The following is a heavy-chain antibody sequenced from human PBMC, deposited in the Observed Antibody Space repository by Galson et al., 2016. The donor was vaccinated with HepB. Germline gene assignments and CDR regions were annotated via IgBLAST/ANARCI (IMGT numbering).Heavy chain of an antibody. Sequence: SLRLSCAASGFTFANSAMNWVRQAPGKGLEWVSYINSFSTVIFYADSVKGRFTISRDNAKNSLTLQMSRLRDQDTAVYYCVRGGTYDSTCYFTYWGQGSLVTVSS. CDR2: INSFSTVI. D-gene: IGHD3-22*01. CDR3: VRGGTYDSTCYFTY. CDR1: GFTFANSA. J-gene: IGHJ4*02. V-gene: IGHV3-48*02.